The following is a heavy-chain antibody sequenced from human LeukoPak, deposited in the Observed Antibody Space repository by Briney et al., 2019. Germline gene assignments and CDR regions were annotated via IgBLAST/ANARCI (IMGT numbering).Heavy chain of an antibody. J-gene: IGHJ3*02. CDR1: GFTFTSYA. Sequence: PGGSLRLSCAASGFTFTSYAMSWVRQAPGKGLEWVSAISGSGGSTYYADSVKGRFTISRDNSKNTLYLQMNSLRAEDTAVYYCARWGMATIIRAFDIWGQGTMVTVSS. CDR3: ARWGMATIIRAFDI. D-gene: IGHD5-24*01. CDR2: ISGSGGST. V-gene: IGHV3-23*01.